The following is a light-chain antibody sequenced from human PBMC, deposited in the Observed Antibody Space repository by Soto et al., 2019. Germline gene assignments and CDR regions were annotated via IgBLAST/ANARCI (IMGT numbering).Light chain of an antibody. V-gene: IGKV2-28*01. Sequence: DIVMTQSPLSLPVTPGEPASISCRSSQSLLYSDGYHYLEWYLQKPGQSPQLLIYMGSNRASGVPDRFSGSGSGTDFTLKNSRVEAEDVGVYYCMQALQTITFGGGTKVEIK. J-gene: IGKJ4*01. CDR2: MGS. CDR3: MQALQTIT. CDR1: QSLLYSDGYHY.